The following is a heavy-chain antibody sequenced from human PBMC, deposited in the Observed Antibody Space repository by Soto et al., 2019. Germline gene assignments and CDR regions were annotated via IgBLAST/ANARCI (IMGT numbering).Heavy chain of an antibody. D-gene: IGHD2-2*01. CDR2: IRSSSSTI. CDR3: ARAPKVVLVPAATVSVSYYGMEG. Sequence: EVQLVESGGGLVQPGGSLRLSCTASGFTFSSDSMNWVRQAPGKGLEWVSYIRSSSSTIHYADSVKGRFTISRDDAKNSLYLPRNSMRDEDTAVYYCARAPKVVLVPAATVSVSYYGMEGWRPGTRVTASS. CDR1: GFTFSSDS. V-gene: IGHV3-48*02. J-gene: IGHJ6*01.